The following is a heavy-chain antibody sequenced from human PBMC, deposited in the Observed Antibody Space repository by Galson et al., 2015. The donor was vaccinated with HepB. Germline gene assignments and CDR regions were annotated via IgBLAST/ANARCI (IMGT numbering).Heavy chain of an antibody. D-gene: IGHD2-8*01. CDR1: GFTFSSYA. CDR2: ISGSGGST. V-gene: IGHV3-23*01. Sequence: SLRLSCAASGFTFSSYAMSWVRQAPGKGLEWVSAISGSGGSTYYADSVKGRFTISRDNSKNTLYLQMNSLRAEDTAVYYCAKVVGPYYCTNGVCLHYWYFDLWGRGTLVTVSS. J-gene: IGHJ2*01. CDR3: AKVVGPYYCTNGVCLHYWYFDL.